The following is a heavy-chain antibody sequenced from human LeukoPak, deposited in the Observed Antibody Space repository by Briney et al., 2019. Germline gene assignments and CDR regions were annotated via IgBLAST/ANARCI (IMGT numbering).Heavy chain of an antibody. J-gene: IGHJ3*02. D-gene: IGHD3-22*01. CDR2: IYYSGST. CDR1: GGSISSSSYY. V-gene: IGHV4-39*07. Sequence: SETLSLTCTVSGGSISSSSYYWGWIRQPPGKGLEWIGSIYYSGSTYYNPSLKSRVTISVDTSKNQFSLKLSSVTAADTAVYYCARDFSYYYDSSGQSPIGGAFDIWGQGTMVTVSS. CDR3: ARDFSYYYDSSGQSPIGGAFDI.